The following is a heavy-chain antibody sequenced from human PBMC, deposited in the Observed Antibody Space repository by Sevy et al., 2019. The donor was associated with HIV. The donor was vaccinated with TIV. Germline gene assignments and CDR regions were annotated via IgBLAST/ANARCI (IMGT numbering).Heavy chain of an antibody. J-gene: IGHJ4*02. CDR1: GGSFSGYY. V-gene: IGHV4-34*01. CDR2: INHSGST. Sequence: SETLSLTCAVYGGSFSGYYCSWIRQPPGKGLEWIGEINHSGSTNYNPSLKSRVTISVDTSKNQFSLKLSSVTAADTAVYYCARGLDSSSSDGSDGGGFDYWGQGTLVTVSS. D-gene: IGHD6-6*01. CDR3: ARGLDSSSSDGSDGGGFDY.